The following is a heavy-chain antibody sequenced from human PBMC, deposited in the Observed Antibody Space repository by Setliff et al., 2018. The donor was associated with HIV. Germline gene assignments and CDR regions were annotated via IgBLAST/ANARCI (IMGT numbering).Heavy chain of an antibody. CDR3: ARRDVTTGMDS. Sequence: SETLSLTCTVSGGSMSPYYWSWIRQGDGIGLEWIGRIYGSGSTIYNPSLKSRVTISLDTSKNQFSLNVNSVTAADTAVYYCARRDVTTGMDSWGPGILVTVSS. CDR2: IYGSGST. CDR1: GGSMSPYY. J-gene: IGHJ4*02. D-gene: IGHD4-17*01. V-gene: IGHV4-4*07.